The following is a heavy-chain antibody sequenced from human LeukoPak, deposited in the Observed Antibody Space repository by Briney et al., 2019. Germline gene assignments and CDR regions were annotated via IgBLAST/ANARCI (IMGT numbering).Heavy chain of an antibody. CDR2: VMAIFGGV. V-gene: IGHV1-69*05. D-gene: IGHD3-22*01. CDR1: RGTFDSYG. Sequence: SVTVSCKAPRGTFDSYGISWVRQAPGQGLVWMGGVMAIFGGVKYGQKFQGRATITTDASTSTAYMELRSLTSEDTGIYYCARGELGDRSGFSFFDYWGQGTLVTVSS. J-gene: IGHJ4*02. CDR3: ARGELGDRSGFSFFDY.